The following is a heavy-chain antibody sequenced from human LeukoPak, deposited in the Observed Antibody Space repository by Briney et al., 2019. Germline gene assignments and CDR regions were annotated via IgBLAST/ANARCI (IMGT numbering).Heavy chain of an antibody. CDR1: GFTFSSYA. D-gene: IGHD5-18*01. CDR2: ISGSGGST. J-gene: IGHJ4*02. Sequence: EGSLRLSCAASGFTFSSYAMSWVRQAPGKGLEWVSAISGSGGSTYYADSVKGRFTISRDNSKNTLYLQMNSLRAEDTAVYYCAKVVSNTAMAYYFDYWGQGTLVTVSS. V-gene: IGHV3-23*01. CDR3: AKVVSNTAMAYYFDY.